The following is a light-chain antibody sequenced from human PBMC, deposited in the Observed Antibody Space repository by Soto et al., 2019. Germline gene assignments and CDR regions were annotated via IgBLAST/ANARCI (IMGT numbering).Light chain of an antibody. V-gene: IGLV4-69*01. CDR1: SGHSSYA. CDR3: QTWGTGILV. Sequence: QLVQTQSPSDSASLGASVKLTCTLSSGHSSYAIAWHQQQPEKGPRYLMKLNSDGSHSKGDGIPDRFSGSSSGAERYLTISSLQSEDKADYYCQTWGTGILVFGGGTKLTIL. J-gene: IGLJ2*01. CDR2: LNSDGSH.